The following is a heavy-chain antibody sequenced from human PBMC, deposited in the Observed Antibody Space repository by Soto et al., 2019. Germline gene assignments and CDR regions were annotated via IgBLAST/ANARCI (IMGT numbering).Heavy chain of an antibody. D-gene: IGHD3-3*01. CDR3: ARGPSRFLKWSPDPHFDY. CDR1: GGTFSSYT. Sequence: ASVKVSCKASGGTFSSYTISWVRQAPGQGLEWMGGIIPIFGTANYAQKFQGRVTITADESTSTAYMELSSLRSEDTAVYYCARGPSRFLKWSPDPHFDYWGQGTLVTVSS. CDR2: IIPIFGTA. V-gene: IGHV1-69*13. J-gene: IGHJ4*02.